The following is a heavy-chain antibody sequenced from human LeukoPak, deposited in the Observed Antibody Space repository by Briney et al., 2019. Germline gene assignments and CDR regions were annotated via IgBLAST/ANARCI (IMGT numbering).Heavy chain of an antibody. V-gene: IGHV3-23*01. CDR2: ISGTGGRL. J-gene: IGHJ4*02. D-gene: IGHD3-22*01. CDR3: AKEKFSDGSGWPDY. Sequence: GGSLRLSCAATGFTFSSYVMSWVRQAPGKGLEWVSAISGTGGRLYYADPVKGRFTISRDNSKNTLFLQMNSLRAEDTAVYHCAKEKFSDGSGWPDYWGQGTLATVSS. CDR1: GFTFSSYV.